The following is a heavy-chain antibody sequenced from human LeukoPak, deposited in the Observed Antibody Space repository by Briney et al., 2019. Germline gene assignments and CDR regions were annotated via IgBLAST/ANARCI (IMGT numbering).Heavy chain of an antibody. CDR3: LLYGSANYYNTFDN. V-gene: IGHV4-39*03. D-gene: IGHD3-10*01. J-gene: IGHJ4*02. CDR2: ISHSGST. CDR1: GGSIIINSSPFY. Sequence: SETVSLTCTVSGGSIIINSSPFYWGWIRQPPGKGLEWIGGISHSGSTYYNPSLRSRVTISVDTSKNQYSLRLSSVTAAYTAVYYSLLYGSANYYNTFDNWGQGTLVTVSS.